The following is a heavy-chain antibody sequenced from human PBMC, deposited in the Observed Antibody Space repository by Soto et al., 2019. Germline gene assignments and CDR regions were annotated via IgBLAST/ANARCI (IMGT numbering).Heavy chain of an antibody. CDR3: TRDRTTASTRQFDY. Sequence: QVQLVQSGAEVKTPGASVKLSCKASGYFFTNYAIHWVRQAPGQRLEWMGWINAGTGDTRYSQKFQGRITISTDVSASTAYIDLNSLRSEDTAVYYCTRDRTTASTRQFDYWGQGSLVTVYS. CDR1: GYFFTNYA. J-gene: IGHJ4*02. D-gene: IGHD4-17*01. CDR2: INAGTGDT. V-gene: IGHV1-3*01.